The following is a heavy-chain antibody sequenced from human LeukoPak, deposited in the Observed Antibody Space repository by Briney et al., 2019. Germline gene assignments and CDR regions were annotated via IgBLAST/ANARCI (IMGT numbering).Heavy chain of an antibody. V-gene: IGHV3-30*02. CDR3: ARRAGAYSHPYDY. CDR2: IRYDGSNK. J-gene: IGHJ4*02. Sequence: GGSLRLSCAASGFTFSTYGIHWVRQAPGKGLEWVAFIRYDGSNKYYADSVKGRFTISRDNSKNTLYLQMNSLRAEDTAVYYCARRAGAYSHPYDYWGQGTLVTVSS. CDR1: GFTFSTYG. D-gene: IGHD4/OR15-4a*01.